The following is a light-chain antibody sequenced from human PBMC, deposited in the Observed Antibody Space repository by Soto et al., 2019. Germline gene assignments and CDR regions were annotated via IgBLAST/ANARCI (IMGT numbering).Light chain of an antibody. V-gene: IGLV2-14*01. CDR1: SIDIGAYNY. Sequence: LTQPASVSGSPGQSITISCTGTSIDIGAYNYVSWYQQYPGKAPKLMIYGVTNRPSGVSNRFSGSKTGNTASLTISGLQAEDEADYYCFSHRSGDSHVFXTGTKVTVL. CDR3: FSHRSGDSHV. J-gene: IGLJ1*01. CDR2: GVT.